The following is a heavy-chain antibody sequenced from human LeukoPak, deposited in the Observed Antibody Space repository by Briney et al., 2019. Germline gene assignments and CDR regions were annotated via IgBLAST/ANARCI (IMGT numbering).Heavy chain of an antibody. CDR3: ARAYYDFWSGYDDAFDI. D-gene: IGHD3-3*01. Sequence: ASVKVSCKASGYTFTSYYMHWVRQAPGQGLEWMGIINPSGGSTSYAQKFQGRVTMTRDTSTSTVYMELSSLRSEDTAVYYCARAYYDFWSGYDDAFDIWGQGTMVTVSS. V-gene: IGHV1-46*01. CDR1: GYTFTSYY. J-gene: IGHJ3*02. CDR2: INPSGGST.